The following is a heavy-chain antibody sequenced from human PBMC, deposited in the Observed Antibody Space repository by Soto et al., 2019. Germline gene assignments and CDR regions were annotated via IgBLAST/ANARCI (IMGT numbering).Heavy chain of an antibody. Sequence: GGSLRLSCIASGLDFDDYAVHWVRQRPGKGLEWVSLISADGTDSYYLDSVKGRFTISRDNSKNSLFLQMNRLRPEDSGIYFCAKSKYYYDSSPCDSWGQGTLVTVSS. CDR2: ISADGTDS. CDR3: AKSKYYYDSSPCDS. CDR1: GLDFDDYA. D-gene: IGHD3-22*01. J-gene: IGHJ5*02. V-gene: IGHV3-43D*04.